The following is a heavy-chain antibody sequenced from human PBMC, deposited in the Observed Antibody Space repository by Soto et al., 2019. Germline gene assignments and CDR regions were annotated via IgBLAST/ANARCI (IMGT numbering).Heavy chain of an antibody. CDR1: GFSLSTSGAG. V-gene: IGHV2-5*02. J-gene: IGHJ4*02. Sequence: QITLKESGPTLVKPTQTLTLTCTFSGFSLSTSGAGVGWIRQPPGKALEWLALIYWDDDKRYSPSLKSRLTITKDTSKNQVVLTMTNMDPVDTATYYCAXXXXXXXXXXXXXXXXXXXXXXWGQGTLVTVSS. CDR2: IYWDDDK. CDR3: AXXXXXXXXXXXXXXXXXXXXXX.